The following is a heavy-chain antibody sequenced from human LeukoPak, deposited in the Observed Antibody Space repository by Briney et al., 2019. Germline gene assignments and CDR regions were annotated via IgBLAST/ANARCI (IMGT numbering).Heavy chain of an antibody. CDR3: ATRQVADNYYYYGMDV. V-gene: IGHV1-18*01. J-gene: IGHJ6*02. D-gene: IGHD2-15*01. CDR2: ISAYNGNT. Sequence: ASVKVSCKASGYTFTSYGISWVRQAPGQGLEWMGWISAYNGNTNYAQKLQGRVTMTTDTSTSTAYKELRSLRSDDTAVYYCATRQVADNYYYYGMDVWGQGTTVTVSS. CDR1: GYTFTSYG.